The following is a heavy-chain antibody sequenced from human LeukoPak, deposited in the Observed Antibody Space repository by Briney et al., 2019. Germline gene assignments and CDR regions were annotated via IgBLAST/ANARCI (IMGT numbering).Heavy chain of an antibody. D-gene: IGHD6-6*01. CDR1: GGSISSYY. V-gene: IGHV4-59*01. J-gene: IGHJ4*02. CDR2: IYYSGST. Sequence: SETLSLTCTVSGGSISSYYWSWIRQPPGKGLEWIGYIYYSGSTNYNPSLKSRVTISVDTSKNQFSLKLSSVTAADTAVYYCARASSSSGLIGTFWGQGTLVTVSS. CDR3: ARASSSSGLIGTF.